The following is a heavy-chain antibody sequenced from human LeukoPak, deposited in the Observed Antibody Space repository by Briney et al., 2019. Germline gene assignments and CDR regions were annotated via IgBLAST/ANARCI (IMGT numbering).Heavy chain of an antibody. D-gene: IGHD4-17*01. J-gene: IGHJ4*02. Sequence: GGSLRLSCAASGFTFSSYSMNWVRQAPGKGLEWVSSISSSSYIYYADSVKGRFTISRDNAKNSLYLQMNSLRAEDTAVYYCARGERGDYRLGLDYWGQGTLVTVSS. CDR3: ARGERGDYRLGLDY. CDR1: GFTFSSYS. V-gene: IGHV3-21*01. CDR2: ISSSSYI.